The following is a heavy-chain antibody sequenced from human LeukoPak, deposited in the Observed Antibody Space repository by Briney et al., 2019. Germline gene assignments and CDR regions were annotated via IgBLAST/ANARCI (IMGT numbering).Heavy chain of an antibody. CDR3: VRDSHYYDTSDPKYRLDY. CDR1: GFTFSDYN. V-gene: IGHV3-11*04. Sequence: GGSLRLSCAASGFTFSDYNMNWVRQAPGKGLEWVAYISSGGSPMYYIDSVKGRSTVSRDNAKNSLYLEVHSLRAEDTAVYYCVRDSHYYDTSDPKYRLDYWGQGTLVTVSS. CDR2: ISSGGSPM. D-gene: IGHD3-22*01. J-gene: IGHJ4*02.